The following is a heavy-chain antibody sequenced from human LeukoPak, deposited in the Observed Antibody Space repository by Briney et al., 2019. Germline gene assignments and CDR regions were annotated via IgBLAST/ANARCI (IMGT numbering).Heavy chain of an antibody. D-gene: IGHD5-24*01. CDR1: GYTFTSYY. CDR2: INPSGGST. Sequence: GASVKVSCKASGYTFTSYYMHWVRQAPGQGLEWMGIINPSGGSTSYAQKFQGRVTMTRDTSTSTVYMELSSLRSEDTAVYYCARGSRDGYNLRAIEIHDAFDIWGQGTMVTVSS. J-gene: IGHJ3*02. CDR3: ARGSRDGYNLRAIEIHDAFDI. V-gene: IGHV1-46*01.